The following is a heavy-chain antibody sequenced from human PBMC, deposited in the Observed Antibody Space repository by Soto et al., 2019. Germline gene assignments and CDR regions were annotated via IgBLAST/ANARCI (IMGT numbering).Heavy chain of an antibody. V-gene: IGHV4-30-2*01. CDR3: ARGNVVAIDY. CDR1: GGYISSGGYP. J-gene: IGHJ4*02. CDR2: IYHSGST. Sequence: SETLSLPWAVSGGYISSGGYPWSWIRQPPGKGLEWIGYIYHSGSTYYNPSLKSRVTISVDRSKNQFSLKLSSVTAADTAVYYCARGNVVAIDYWGQGTLVTVSS. D-gene: IGHD2-21*01.